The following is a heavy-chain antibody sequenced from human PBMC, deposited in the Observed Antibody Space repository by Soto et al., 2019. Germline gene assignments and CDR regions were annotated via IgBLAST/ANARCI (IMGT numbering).Heavy chain of an antibody. Sequence: SETLSLTCSVSGGSVSSGVYYWSWIRQPPGKGLELIGYISNSGSTNYNPSLTSRVAISLDRSRNQFSLKLTSVTAADTAVYYCARRRITNFGVVTGHDFDFWGRGTLVTVSS. J-gene: IGHJ4*02. CDR3: ARRRITNFGVVTGHDFDF. V-gene: IGHV4-61*08. CDR2: ISNSGST. CDR1: GGSVSSGVYY. D-gene: IGHD3-3*01.